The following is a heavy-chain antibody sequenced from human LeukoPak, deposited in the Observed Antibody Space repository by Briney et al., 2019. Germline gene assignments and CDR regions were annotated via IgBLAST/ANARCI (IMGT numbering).Heavy chain of an antibody. V-gene: IGHV4-38-2*02. Sequence: SETLSLTCTVSGYSISNRYYWGWIRQPPGKGLEWIGSIYHSGSTDYNASLKSRVTISVDTSKNQFSLKLSSVTDADTAMYYCARDFAGSSVRRSPGPFDIWGQGTMVTVSS. D-gene: IGHD3-22*01. CDR1: GYSISNRYY. CDR3: ARDFAGSSVRRSPGPFDI. CDR2: IYHSGST. J-gene: IGHJ3*02.